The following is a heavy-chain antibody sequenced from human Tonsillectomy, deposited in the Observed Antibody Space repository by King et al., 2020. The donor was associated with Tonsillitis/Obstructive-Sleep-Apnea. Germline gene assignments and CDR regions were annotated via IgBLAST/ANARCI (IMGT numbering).Heavy chain of an antibody. CDR1: GGAISNFH. Sequence: VQLQESGPGLVKASETLSLTCTVSGGAISNFHWSWLRQPPGKGLEWIGYVYDGGSTRYNPSLKSRATISVDTSKNHFSLKLNSVTAADTAVYYCARESGVGRAYPFDYWGQGTLVTVSS. CDR2: VYDGGST. V-gene: IGHV4-59*01. J-gene: IGHJ4*02. D-gene: IGHD3-3*01. CDR3: ARESGVGRAYPFDY.